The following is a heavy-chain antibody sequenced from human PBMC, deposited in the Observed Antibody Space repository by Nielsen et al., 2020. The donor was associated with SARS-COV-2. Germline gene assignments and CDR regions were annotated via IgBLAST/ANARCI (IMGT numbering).Heavy chain of an antibody. D-gene: IGHD6-13*01. CDR2: ISWNSGSI. CDR1: GLTFDDYA. Sequence: SLKISCAASGLTFDDYAMHWVRQAPGKGLEWVSGISWNSGSIAYADSVEGRFTISRDNAKSSLYLQMNSLRAEDTALYYCAKDPSDGYSSSWYFDYWGQGTLVTVSS. J-gene: IGHJ4*02. V-gene: IGHV3-9*01. CDR3: AKDPSDGYSSSWYFDY.